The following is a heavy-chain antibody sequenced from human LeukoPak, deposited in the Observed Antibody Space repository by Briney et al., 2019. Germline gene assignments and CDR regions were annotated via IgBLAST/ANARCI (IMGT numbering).Heavy chain of an antibody. J-gene: IGHJ4*02. CDR3: TRRHYGDYVVDN. CDR2: IRSKAHRYAT. Sequence: GGSLKLSCATSGFTFNGSALHWVRQASGQGLEWVGRIRSKAHRYATAYAASVKGRFTVSGDDSKNMAYLQMNSLKTEDTAIYYCTRRHYGDYVVDNWGQGPLVTVSS. CDR1: GFTFNGSA. D-gene: IGHD4-17*01. V-gene: IGHV3-73*01.